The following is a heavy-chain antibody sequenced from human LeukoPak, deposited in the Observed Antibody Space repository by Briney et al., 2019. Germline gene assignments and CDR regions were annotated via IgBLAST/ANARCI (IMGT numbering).Heavy chain of an antibody. CDR1: GGSFSGYY. J-gene: IGHJ4*02. CDR2: INHSGST. D-gene: IGHD3-10*01. Sequence: SETLSLTCAVYGGSFSGYYWSWIRQPPGKGLEWIGEINHSGSTNYNPSLKSRVTISVDTSKNQFSLKLSSVTAADTAVYYCARNEYGSGSYYNVSKRAFDYWGQGTLVTVSS. CDR3: ARNEYGSGSYYNVSKRAFDY. V-gene: IGHV4-34*01.